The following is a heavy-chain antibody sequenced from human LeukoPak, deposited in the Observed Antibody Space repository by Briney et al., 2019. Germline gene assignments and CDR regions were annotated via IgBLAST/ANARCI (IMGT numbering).Heavy chain of an antibody. V-gene: IGHV3-66*01. CDR3: ARDNGHRRLEAAGLGY. CDR2: IYSGGST. J-gene: IGHJ4*02. CDR1: GFTFSSYA. Sequence: PGGSLRLSCAASGFTFSSYAMSWVRQAPGKGLEWVSVIYSGGSTYYADSVKGRFTISRDNSKNTLYLQMNSLRAEDTAVYYCARDNGHRRLEAAGLGYWGQGTLVTVSS. D-gene: IGHD6-13*01.